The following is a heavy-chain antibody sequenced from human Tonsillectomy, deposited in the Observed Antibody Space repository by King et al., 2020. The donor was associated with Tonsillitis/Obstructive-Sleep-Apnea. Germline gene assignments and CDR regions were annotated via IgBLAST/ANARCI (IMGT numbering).Heavy chain of an antibody. CDR3: ASRSSAWPYDYIWGSYRSSAFDI. Sequence: QLQESGPGLVKPSETLSLTCTVSGGSISSSSYYWGWIRQPPGKGLEWIGSIYYSGSTYYNPSLKSRVTISVDTSKNQFSLKLSSVTAAATAVDYCASRSSAWPYDYIWGSYRSSAFDIWGQGTMVTVSS. D-gene: IGHD3-16*02. CDR2: IYYSGST. J-gene: IGHJ3*02. CDR1: GGSISSSSYY. V-gene: IGHV4-39*01.